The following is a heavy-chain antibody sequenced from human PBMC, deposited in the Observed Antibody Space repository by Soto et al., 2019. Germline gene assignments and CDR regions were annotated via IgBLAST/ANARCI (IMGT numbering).Heavy chain of an antibody. CDR3: AKGEIAARPGAPDY. J-gene: IGHJ4*02. V-gene: IGHV3-30*18. D-gene: IGHD6-6*01. CDR1: GFTFSSYG. Sequence: GGSLRLSCAASGFTFSSYGMHWVRQAPGKGLEWVAVISYDGSNKYYADSVKGRFTISRDNSKNTLYLQMNSLRAEDTAVYYCAKGEIAARPGAPDYWGQGTLVTVSS. CDR2: ISYDGSNK.